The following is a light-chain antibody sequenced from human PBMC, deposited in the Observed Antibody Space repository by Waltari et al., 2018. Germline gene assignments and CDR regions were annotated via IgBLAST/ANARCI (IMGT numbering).Light chain of an antibody. V-gene: IGKV3-20*01. J-gene: IGKJ2*01. CDR2: GAS. CDR3: QQYGSSVLYT. Sequence: EIVLTQSPGTLSLSPGERATLSCRTSQRLTKNYLAWYQQTPGQAPGLLIYGASSRAAGIPDRFSGSGSGTDFTLTISRLEPEDFAVYYCQQYGSSVLYTFGQGTKLEIK. CDR1: QRLTKNY.